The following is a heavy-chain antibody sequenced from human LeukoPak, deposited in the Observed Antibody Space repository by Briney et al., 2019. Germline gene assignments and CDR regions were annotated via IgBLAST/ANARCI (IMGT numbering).Heavy chain of an antibody. CDR3: ASSLDVGFGEPIYFDY. Sequence: ASVKVSCKASGGTFSSYAISWVRQAPGQGLEWMGGIIPIFGTANYAQKFQGRVTITTVESTSTAYMELSSLRPEDTAVYYCASSLDVGFGEPIYFDYWGQGTLVTVSS. J-gene: IGHJ4*02. V-gene: IGHV1-69*05. CDR2: IIPIFGTA. CDR1: GGTFSSYA. D-gene: IGHD3-10*01.